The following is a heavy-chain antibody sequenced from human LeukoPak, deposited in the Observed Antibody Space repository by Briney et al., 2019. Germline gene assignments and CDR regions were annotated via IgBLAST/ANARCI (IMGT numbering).Heavy chain of an antibody. CDR1: GGSISSNY. CDR3: AKVGGDGYFDY. J-gene: IGHJ4*02. Sequence: PSETLSLTCSVSGGSISSNYWSWIRQPPGKGLEWIGDIYYSGSTNYNPSLKSRVTISVDTSKNQFSLKLSSVTAADTAVYYCAKVGGDGYFDYWGQGTLVTVSS. CDR2: IYYSGST. D-gene: IGHD2-21*02. V-gene: IGHV4-59*12.